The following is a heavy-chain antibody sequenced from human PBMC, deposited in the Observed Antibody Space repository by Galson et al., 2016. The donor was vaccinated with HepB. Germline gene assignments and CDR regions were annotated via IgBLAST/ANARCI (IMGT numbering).Heavy chain of an antibody. CDR1: GFTFSSYA. Sequence: SLRLSCAASGFTFSSYAMSWVRQAPGKGLEWVSGISVSGRSTYYADSVKGRFTISRDNSKNRLYLQMNSLRVEDTAVYYCAKGGPQAMITFGGFIADFDYWGQGALVTVSS. V-gene: IGHV3-23*01. D-gene: IGHD3-16*02. J-gene: IGHJ4*02. CDR2: ISVSGRST. CDR3: AKGGPQAMITFGGFIADFDY.